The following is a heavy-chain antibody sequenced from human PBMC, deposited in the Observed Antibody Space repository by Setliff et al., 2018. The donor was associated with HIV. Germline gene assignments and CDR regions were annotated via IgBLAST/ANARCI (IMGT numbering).Heavy chain of an antibody. V-gene: IGHV1-18*01. D-gene: IGHD6-13*01. CDR2: INTHNGNT. Sequence: GASVKVSCKPSGYIFTTFGFSWVRQAPGQGLEWMGWINTHNGNTHYAQRFQGRVTMTRDTSTTTAYMELRSLRSDDTAVYYCARATGAADLWGQGTKVTVSS. J-gene: IGHJ5*02. CDR3: ARATGAADL. CDR1: GYIFTTFG.